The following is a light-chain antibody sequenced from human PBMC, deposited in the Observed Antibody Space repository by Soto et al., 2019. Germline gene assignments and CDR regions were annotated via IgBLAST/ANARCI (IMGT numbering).Light chain of an antibody. CDR1: ASNIGTNH. CDR3: AGWDERLSAV. Sequence: QPVLTQPPSVSGTPGQTVTISCSGGASNIGTNHVYWFQQFPGTAPTLLIYQNDQRPSGVPERFSGSKSGTSASLVINGLRPEDEADYYCAGWDERLSAVFGGGTKLTVL. J-gene: IGLJ3*02. CDR2: QND. V-gene: IGLV1-47*01.